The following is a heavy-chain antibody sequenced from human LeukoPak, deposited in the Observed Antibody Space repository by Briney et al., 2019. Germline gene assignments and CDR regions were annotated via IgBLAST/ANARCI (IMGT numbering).Heavy chain of an antibody. CDR1: GGSFSGYY. J-gene: IGHJ5*01. V-gene: IGHV4-34*01. Sequence: SETLSLTCAVYGGSFSGYYWSWIRQPPGKGLEWIGEINHSGSTNYNPSLKSRVTISVDTSKNQFSLKLSSVTAADTAVYYCATIKAYYSTAGFDPWGQGTLVTFS. D-gene: IGHD3-10*01. CDR3: ATIKAYYSTAGFDP. CDR2: INHSGST.